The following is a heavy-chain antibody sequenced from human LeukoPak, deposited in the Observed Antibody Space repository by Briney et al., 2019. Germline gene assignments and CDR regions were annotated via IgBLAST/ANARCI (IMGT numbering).Heavy chain of an antibody. CDR1: GFTFSSYS. D-gene: IGHD3-9*01. V-gene: IGHV3-21*01. Sequence: GGSLRLSCAASGFTFSSYSMNWVRQAPGKGLEWVSSISSSSSYIYYADSVKGRFTISRDNAKNSLYLQMNSLRAEDTAVYYCASSGFDWPYAFDIWGQGTMVTVSS. CDR2: ISSSSSYI. J-gene: IGHJ3*02. CDR3: ASSGFDWPYAFDI.